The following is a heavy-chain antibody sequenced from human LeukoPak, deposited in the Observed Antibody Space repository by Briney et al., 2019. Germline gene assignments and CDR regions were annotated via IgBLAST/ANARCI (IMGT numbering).Heavy chain of an antibody. D-gene: IGHD4-17*01. V-gene: IGHV1-69*13. Sequence: ASVKVSCKASGGTFSSYAISWVRQAPGQGLEWMGGIIPIFGTANYAQKFQGRVTITADESTSTAYMELSSLRSEDTAVYYCASSYYGVFDYWGQGTLVTVSS. CDR2: IIPIFGTA. CDR1: GGTFSSYA. CDR3: ASSYYGVFDY. J-gene: IGHJ4*02.